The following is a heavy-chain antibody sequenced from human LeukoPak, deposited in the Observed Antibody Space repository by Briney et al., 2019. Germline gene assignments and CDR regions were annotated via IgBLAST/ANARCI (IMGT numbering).Heavy chain of an antibody. V-gene: IGHV3-30*02. Sequence: GGTLTLSCAASGFTFSSYGMHWVRQAPGKGLEWVAFIRYDGSNKYYADYVKGRFTISRDNSNNTLYLQINSLRAEDTAVYYCANPLLGSSDYWGQGTLVTVSS. CDR2: IRYDGSNK. D-gene: IGHD1-26*01. CDR1: GFTFSSYG. J-gene: IGHJ4*02. CDR3: ANPLLGSSDY.